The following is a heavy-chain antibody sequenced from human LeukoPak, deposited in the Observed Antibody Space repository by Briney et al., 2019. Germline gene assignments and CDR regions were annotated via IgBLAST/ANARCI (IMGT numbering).Heavy chain of an antibody. D-gene: IGHD6-19*01. CDR2: ISYDGSNK. J-gene: IGHJ4*02. CDR3: AKTGDSSGHFDY. CDR1: GFTFSSYG. Sequence: GGSLRLSCAASGFTFSSYGVHWVRQAPGKGLEWVAVISYDGSNKYYADSVKGRFTISRDNSKNTLYLQMNSLRAEDTAVYYCAKTGDSSGHFDYWGQGTLVTVSS. V-gene: IGHV3-30*18.